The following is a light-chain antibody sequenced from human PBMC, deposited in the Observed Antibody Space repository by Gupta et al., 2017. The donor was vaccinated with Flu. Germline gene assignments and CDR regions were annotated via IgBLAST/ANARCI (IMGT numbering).Light chain of an antibody. CDR2: LGS. V-gene: IGKV2-28*01. CDR3: MQARQSPWT. Sequence: DIVMTQSPLSLAVTPGEPAPISCRSSQSLLHSNGYNYLDWYLQKPGQSPQLLIYLGSDRASGVPDRFSGSGSGTDFTLKISRVEAEDVGVYYCMQARQSPWTFGHGTKVEI. CDR1: QSLLHSNGYNY. J-gene: IGKJ1*01.